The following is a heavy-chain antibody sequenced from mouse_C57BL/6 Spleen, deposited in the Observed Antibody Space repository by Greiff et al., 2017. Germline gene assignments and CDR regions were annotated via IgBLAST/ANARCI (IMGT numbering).Heavy chain of an antibody. CDR2: ISDGGSYT. CDR3: ARDYYGSSYAMDY. Sequence: EVKLVESGGGLVKPGGSLKLSCAASGFTFSSYAMSWVRQTPEKRLEWVATISDGGSYTYYPDNVKGRFTISGDNAKNNLYLQMSHLKSEDTAMYYCARDYYGSSYAMDYWGQGTSVTVSS. D-gene: IGHD1-1*01. V-gene: IGHV5-4*01. CDR1: GFTFSSYA. J-gene: IGHJ4*01.